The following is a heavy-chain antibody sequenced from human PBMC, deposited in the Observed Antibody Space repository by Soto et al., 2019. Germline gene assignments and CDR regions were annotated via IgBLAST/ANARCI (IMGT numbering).Heavy chain of an antibody. D-gene: IGHD4-17*01. Sequence: QITLKESGPTLVKPTQTLTLTCTFSGFSLSTSGVGVGWIRQPPGKALEWLALIYWDDDKRYSPSLKSRLTITKDTXXNXVXXTMTNMDPVDTATYYCAHRSTDPNDYGDYARYFDLWGRGTLVTVSS. CDR3: AHRSTDPNDYGDYARYFDL. J-gene: IGHJ2*01. CDR1: GFSLSTSGVG. CDR2: IYWDDDK. V-gene: IGHV2-5*02.